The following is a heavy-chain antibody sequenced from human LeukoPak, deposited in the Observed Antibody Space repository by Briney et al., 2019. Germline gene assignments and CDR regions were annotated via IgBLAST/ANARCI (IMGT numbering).Heavy chain of an antibody. CDR2: IWYDGSSK. CDR1: GFTFSSYS. V-gene: IGHV3-33*08. J-gene: IGHJ4*02. CDR3: ARDMGYSSSSGNDY. D-gene: IGHD6-6*01. Sequence: GGSLRLSCAASGFTFSSYSMNWVRQAPGKGLEWVAVIWYDGSSKYYADSVKGRFTVSRDNSSNTLYLQMNSLRAEDTAVYYCARDMGYSSSSGNDYWGQGTLVTVSS.